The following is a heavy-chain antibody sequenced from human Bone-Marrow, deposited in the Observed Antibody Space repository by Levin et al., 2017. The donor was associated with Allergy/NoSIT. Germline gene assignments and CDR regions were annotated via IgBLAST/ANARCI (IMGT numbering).Heavy chain of an antibody. CDR3: ARDGITPRVLDL. J-gene: IGHJ2*01. CDR2: INIANGNT. D-gene: IGHD1/OR15-1a*01. Sequence: ASVKVSCKASGYTFIAYAMHWVRQAPGQRLEWMGWINIANGNTRYSQKFQGRVTITRDTSATTAYMELRGLRSEDAAIYFCARDGITPRVLDLWGRGTLVTVSS. V-gene: IGHV1-3*04. CDR1: GYTFIAYA.